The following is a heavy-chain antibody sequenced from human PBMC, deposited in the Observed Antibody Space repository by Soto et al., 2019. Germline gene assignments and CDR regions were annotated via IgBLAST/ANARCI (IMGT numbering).Heavy chain of an antibody. CDR1: GGSFSGYY. CDR2: INHSGST. V-gene: IGHV4-34*01. CDR3: ARGNYDILTGYYSPMTVDY. D-gene: IGHD3-9*01. Sequence: QVQLQQWGAGPLKPSETLSLTCAVYGGSFSGYYWSWIRQPPGKGLEWIGEINHSGSTNYNPSLKSRVTISVDTSKNQFSLKLSSVTAADTAVYYCARGNYDILTGYYSPMTVDYWGQGTLVTVSS. J-gene: IGHJ4*02.